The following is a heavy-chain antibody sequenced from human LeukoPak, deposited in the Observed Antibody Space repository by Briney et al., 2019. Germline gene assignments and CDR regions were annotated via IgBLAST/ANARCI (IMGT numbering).Heavy chain of an antibody. J-gene: IGHJ4*02. V-gene: IGHV1-8*01. D-gene: IGHD3-22*01. Sequence: GASVKVSCKASGYTFTTYDINWVRQVPGQGLEWMGWTNPHSGQTGYVLKFQGRVTMTRDTSISTAYMELSSLRSEDTAVYYCARDGYYYDSSGYGSIYFDYWGQGTPVTVSS. CDR1: GYTFTTYD. CDR3: ARDGYYYDSSGYGSIYFDY. CDR2: TNPHSGQT.